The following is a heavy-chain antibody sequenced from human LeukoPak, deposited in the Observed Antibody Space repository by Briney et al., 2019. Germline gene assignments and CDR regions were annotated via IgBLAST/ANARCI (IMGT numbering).Heavy chain of an antibody. Sequence: SETLSLTCTVSGGSISSYYWSWIRQPPGKGLEWIGYIYYSGSTNYNPPLKSRVTISVDTSKNQFSLKLSSVTAADTAVYYCASVILYYESSGYSHYFDYWGQGTLVTVSS. CDR3: ASVILYYESSGYSHYFDY. V-gene: IGHV4-59*01. D-gene: IGHD3-22*01. CDR1: GGSISSYY. CDR2: IYYSGST. J-gene: IGHJ4*02.